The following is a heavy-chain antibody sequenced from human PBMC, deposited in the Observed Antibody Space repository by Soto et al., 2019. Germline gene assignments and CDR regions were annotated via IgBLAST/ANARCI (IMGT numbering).Heavy chain of an antibody. D-gene: IGHD2-21*02. CDR1: GGTFSSYA. V-gene: IGHV1-69*13. CDR2: IIPIFGTA. J-gene: IGHJ4*02. Sequence: GASVKVSCKASGGTFSSYAISWVRQAPGQGLEWMGRIIPIFGTANYAQKLQSRVTITADESTSTAYMELSSLRFEDTAVYYWARVHSREVTATWGAFDYWGQGTLVTVSS. CDR3: ARVHSREVTATWGAFDY.